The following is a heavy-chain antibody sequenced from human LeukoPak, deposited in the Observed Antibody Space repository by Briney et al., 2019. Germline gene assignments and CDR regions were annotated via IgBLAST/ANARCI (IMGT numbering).Heavy chain of an antibody. J-gene: IGHJ4*02. V-gene: IGHV1-18*04. Sequence: ASVKVSCKASGYTFTGYYMHWVRQVPGQGLEWMGWISAYNGNTNYAQKLQGRVTMTTDTSTSTAYMELRSLRSDDTAVYYCARGDTAMVKGFDYWGQGTLVTVSS. D-gene: IGHD5-18*01. CDR2: ISAYNGNT. CDR1: GYTFTGYY. CDR3: ARGDTAMVKGFDY.